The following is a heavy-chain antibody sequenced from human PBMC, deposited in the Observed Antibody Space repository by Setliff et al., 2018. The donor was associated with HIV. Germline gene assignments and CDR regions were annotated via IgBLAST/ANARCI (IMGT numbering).Heavy chain of an antibody. V-gene: IGHV1-18*01. CDR1: GYTFTNYG. J-gene: IGHJ4*02. Sequence: ASVKVSCKASGYTFTNYGIIWVRQAPGQGLEWMGWVSVYNDNTNYAQKFQGRVTMTSDTSTSTADMELGSLTSDDTAVYFCASGTTLARGVISFDYWGQGTQVTVSS. D-gene: IGHD3-10*01. CDR3: ASGTTLARGVISFDY. CDR2: VSVYNDNT.